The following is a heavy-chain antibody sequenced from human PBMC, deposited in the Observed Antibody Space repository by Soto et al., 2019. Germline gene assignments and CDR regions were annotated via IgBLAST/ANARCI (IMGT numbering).Heavy chain of an antibody. CDR2: IHYNGNT. CDR3: ARGGNLGRWLQPLDF. D-gene: IGHD5-12*01. CDR1: GDSISAYS. V-gene: IGHV4-59*01. J-gene: IGHJ4*02. Sequence: QVQLQVSGPGLVKPSETLSLTCTVSGDSISAYSWSWVRQPPGKGLEWIGNIHYNGNTKYSPSLKSRVTMSVDTSKDHLSLRLISVNAADTAIYFCARGGNLGRWLQPLDFWGQGTLVTVSS.